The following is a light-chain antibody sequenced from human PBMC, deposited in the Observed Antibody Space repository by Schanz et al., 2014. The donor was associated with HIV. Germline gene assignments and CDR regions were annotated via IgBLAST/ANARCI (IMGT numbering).Light chain of an antibody. CDR2: GAS. Sequence: EIVMTQSPATLSLSPGETATLSCRASQHITNYLAWYQQKPGQAPRLLIYGASSRATGIPDRFSGSGSGTDFTLTISRLEPEDFAVYYCQQYGSSPPTFGQGTKVEIK. J-gene: IGKJ1*01. CDR3: QQYGSSPPT. CDR1: QHITNY. V-gene: IGKV3-20*01.